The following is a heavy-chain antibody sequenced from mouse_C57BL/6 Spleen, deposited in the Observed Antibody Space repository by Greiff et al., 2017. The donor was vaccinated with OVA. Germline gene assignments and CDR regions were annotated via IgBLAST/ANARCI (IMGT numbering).Heavy chain of an antibody. CDR2: ISYEGSST. CDR3: ARESLSTAGYFDV. V-gene: IGHV5-16*01. CDR1: GFTFTDYY. J-gene: IGHJ1*03. Sequence: EVKLLQSEGGLVQPGSSMKLSCTASGFTFTDYYMAWVRQVPEKGLEWVGSISYEGSSTYYLESLKGRFILTRDKAKNILYMQMSSLKSEDTATYYCARESLSTAGYFDVWGTGTTVTVSA. D-gene: IGHD1-1*01.